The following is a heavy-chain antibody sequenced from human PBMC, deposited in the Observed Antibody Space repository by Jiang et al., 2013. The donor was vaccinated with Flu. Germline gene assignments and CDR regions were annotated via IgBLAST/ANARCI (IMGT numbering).Heavy chain of an antibody. CDR3: VTSNAGPDEY. CDR1: GVSIRSGGYY. CDR2: MFNSNTGSA. J-gene: IGHJ4*02. V-gene: IGHV4-31*03. Sequence: GSGLVKPSQNLSPTCTVSGVSIRSGGYYWTWIRQHPGKGLEWIGYMFNSNTGSADYNPSLKSRVTMSADTSKNHLYLKLGSVTAADTAVYYCVTSNAGPDEYWGQGILVTVSS. D-gene: IGHD2-8*01.